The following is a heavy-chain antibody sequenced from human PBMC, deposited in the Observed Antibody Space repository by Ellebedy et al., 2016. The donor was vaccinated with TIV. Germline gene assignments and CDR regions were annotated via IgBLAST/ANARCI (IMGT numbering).Heavy chain of an antibody. D-gene: IGHD6-13*01. Sequence: GESLKISCAASGFIFSTYSMNWVRQAPGKGLEWVSFITSDSTTIYYADSVKGRFTISRDNAKNSLYLQMNSLRAEDTAVYYCAKRSAAGREAGAFDIWGQGTMVTVSS. CDR3: AKRSAAGREAGAFDI. CDR2: ITSDSTTI. J-gene: IGHJ3*02. V-gene: IGHV3-48*04. CDR1: GFIFSTYS.